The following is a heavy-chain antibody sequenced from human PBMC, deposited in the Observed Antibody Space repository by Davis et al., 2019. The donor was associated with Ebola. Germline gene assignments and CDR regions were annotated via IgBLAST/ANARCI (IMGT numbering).Heavy chain of an antibody. CDR2: ISWNSGSI. D-gene: IGHD6-6*01. CDR3: AKVSIAGEFDY. J-gene: IGHJ4*02. CDR1: GFMFSSCG. Sequence: PGGSLRLSCAPSGFMFSSCGMNWVRQAPGKGLEWVSGISWNSGSIGYADSVKGRFTISRDNAKHSLYLQMNSLRAEDTALYYCAKVSIAGEFDYWGQGTLVTVSS. V-gene: IGHV3-9*01.